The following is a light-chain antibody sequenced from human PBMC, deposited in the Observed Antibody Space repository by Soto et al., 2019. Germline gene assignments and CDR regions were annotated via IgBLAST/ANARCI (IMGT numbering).Light chain of an antibody. J-gene: IGLJ1*01. CDR1: SSDVGGYNY. V-gene: IGLV2-8*01. Sequence: QSALTQPPSASGSPGQSVTISCTGTSSDVGGYNYVSWYQQHPGKAPKLMIYEVSKRPSGVPDRLSGSKSGNTASLTVSGFQAEDEADYYCSSYAGSNNLGVFGTGTKVTVL. CDR3: SSYAGSNNLGV. CDR2: EVS.